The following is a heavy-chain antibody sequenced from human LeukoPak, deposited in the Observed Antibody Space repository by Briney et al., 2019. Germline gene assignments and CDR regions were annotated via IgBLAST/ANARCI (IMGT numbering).Heavy chain of an antibody. V-gene: IGHV3-21*01. CDR1: GFTSSTYS. CDR3: ATDRYQGYNTGNDAFDI. Sequence: PGGSLRLSCAASGFTSSTYSMNWVRQAPGKGREWVSSISSSSAYMYYADSVKGRFTISRDNAKNSLFLQMNSLRAEDTAVFYCATDRYQGYNTGNDAFDIWGQGTMVTVSS. D-gene: IGHD2-15*01. CDR2: ISSSSAYM. J-gene: IGHJ3*02.